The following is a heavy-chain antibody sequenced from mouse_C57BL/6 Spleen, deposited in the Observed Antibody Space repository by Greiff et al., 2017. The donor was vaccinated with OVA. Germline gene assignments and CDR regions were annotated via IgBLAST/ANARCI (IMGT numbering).Heavy chain of an antibody. CDR3: ASNITTVVAPFDY. D-gene: IGHD1-1*01. J-gene: IGHJ2*01. V-gene: IGHV1-72*01. Sequence: VQLQQPGAELVKPGASVKLSCKASGYTFTSYWMHWVKQRPGRGLEWIGRIDPNSGGTKYNEKFKSKATLTVDKPSSTAYMQLSSLTSEDSAVYYCASNITTVVAPFDYWGQGTTLTVSS. CDR1: GYTFTSYW. CDR2: IDPNSGGT.